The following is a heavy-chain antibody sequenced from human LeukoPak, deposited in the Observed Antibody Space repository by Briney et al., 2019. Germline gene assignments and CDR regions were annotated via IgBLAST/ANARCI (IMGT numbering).Heavy chain of an antibody. CDR1: GGSISSGDYY. V-gene: IGHV4-30-4*01. Sequence: SQTLSLTCTVSGGSISSGDYYWSWIRQPPGKGLEWIASMYYSGSTYYNPSLKSRVTMSADTSKNQLSLKLSSVTAADTAVYYCARPYYYDSRIDPWGQGILVTVSS. CDR3: ARPYYYDSRIDP. D-gene: IGHD3-22*01. J-gene: IGHJ5*02. CDR2: MYYSGST.